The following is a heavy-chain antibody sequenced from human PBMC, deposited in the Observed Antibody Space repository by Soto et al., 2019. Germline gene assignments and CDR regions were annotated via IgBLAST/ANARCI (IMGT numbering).Heavy chain of an antibody. CDR3: ARDPTTYSTPYRPRTFDY. CDR2: ISSTSSTI. D-gene: IGHD2-8*01. Sequence: EVQLVESGGGLIQPGGSLRLSCAASGFTFSSYSMNWVRQAPGKGLEWVSYISSTSSTIDYADSVKGRFTMSRDNAKNSLYLQMDTLRVEDTAVYYCARDPTTYSTPYRPRTFDYWGQGTLVTVSS. CDR1: GFTFSSYS. J-gene: IGHJ4*02. V-gene: IGHV3-48*01.